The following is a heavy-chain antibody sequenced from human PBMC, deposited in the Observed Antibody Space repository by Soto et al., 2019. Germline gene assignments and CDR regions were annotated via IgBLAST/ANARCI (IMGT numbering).Heavy chain of an antibody. CDR1: GGKSGNHG. CDR2: ISGGGSNT. D-gene: IGHD4-4*01. Sequence: WAAAGGKSGNHGGGRVRKKPGKGLEWVSGISGGGSNTFYADSVKGRFTISRDNSKNALLLQMNSLGAEDTAVYYCAKDRSKNRHSRRGRGFDYRGEGIVGTLSS. V-gene: IGHV3-23*01. CDR3: AKDRSKNRHSRRGRGFDY. J-gene: IGHJ4*02.